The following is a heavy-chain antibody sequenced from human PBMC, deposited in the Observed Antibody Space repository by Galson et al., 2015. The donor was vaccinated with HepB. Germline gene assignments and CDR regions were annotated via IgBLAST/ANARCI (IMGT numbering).Heavy chain of an antibody. J-gene: IGHJ3*02. V-gene: IGHV1-2*06. Sequence: SVKVSCKASGYTFTGYYMHWVRQAPGQGLEWMGRINPNSGGTNYAQKFQGRVTMTRDTSISTAYMELSRLRSDDTAVYYCARDGYYYDSSGDDAFDIWGQGTMVTVSS. CDR2: INPNSGGT. CDR3: ARDGYYYDSSGDDAFDI. CDR1: GYTFTGYY. D-gene: IGHD3-22*01.